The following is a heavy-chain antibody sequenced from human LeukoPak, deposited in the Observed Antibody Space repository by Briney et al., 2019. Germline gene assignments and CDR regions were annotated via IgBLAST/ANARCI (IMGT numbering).Heavy chain of an antibody. V-gene: IGHV3-33*01. CDR1: GFTFSSYG. CDR2: IWYDGSNK. D-gene: IGHD2-2*03. J-gene: IGHJ6*02. Sequence: GRSLRLSCAASGFTFSSYGMHWVRQAPGKGLEWVAVIWYDGSNKYYADSVKGRFTISRDNSKNTLYLQMNSLRAEDTAVYYCAGDSGYCSSTSCFNYYYYGMDVWGQGTTVTVSS. CDR3: AGDSGYCSSTSCFNYYYYGMDV.